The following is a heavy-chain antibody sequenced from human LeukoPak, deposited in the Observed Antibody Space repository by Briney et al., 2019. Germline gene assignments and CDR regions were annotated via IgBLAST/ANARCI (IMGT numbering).Heavy chain of an antibody. D-gene: IGHD1-7*01. J-gene: IGHJ4*02. CDR2: IRYDGSNK. Sequence: GGSLRLSCAASGFTFSSYGMHWVRQAPGKGLEWVAFIRYDGSNKYYADSVKGRFTIPRDNSKNTLYLQMNSLRAEDTAVYYCAKGRDNWNYETFDYWGQGTLVTVSS. CDR1: GFTFSSYG. CDR3: AKGRDNWNYETFDY. V-gene: IGHV3-30*02.